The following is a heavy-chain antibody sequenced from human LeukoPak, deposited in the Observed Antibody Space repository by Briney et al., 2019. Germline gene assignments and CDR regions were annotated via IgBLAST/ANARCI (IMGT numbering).Heavy chain of an antibody. D-gene: IGHD3-9*01. CDR2: IWYDGSNK. CDR1: GFTFSSYG. Sequence: GGSLRLSCAASGFTFSSYGMHWVCQAPGKGLEWVAVIWYDGSNKYYADSVKGRFTISRDNSKNTLYLQMNSLRAEDTAVYYCARGKSSDYDILTGKNWFDPWGQGTLVTVSS. V-gene: IGHV3-33*01. J-gene: IGHJ5*02. CDR3: ARGKSSDYDILTGKNWFDP.